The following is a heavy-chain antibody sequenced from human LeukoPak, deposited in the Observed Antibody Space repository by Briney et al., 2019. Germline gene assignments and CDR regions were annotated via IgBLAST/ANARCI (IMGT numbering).Heavy chain of an antibody. CDR3: AGLSAAAGTFDP. Sequence: SETLSLTCTVSGGSISSGDYYWSWIRQPPGKGLEWIGYIYYSGSTYYNPSLKSRVTISVDTSKNQFSLKLSSVTAADTAVYYCAGLSAAAGTFDPWGQGTLVTVSS. J-gene: IGHJ5*02. V-gene: IGHV4-30-4*01. CDR2: IYYSGST. D-gene: IGHD6-13*01. CDR1: GGSISSGDYY.